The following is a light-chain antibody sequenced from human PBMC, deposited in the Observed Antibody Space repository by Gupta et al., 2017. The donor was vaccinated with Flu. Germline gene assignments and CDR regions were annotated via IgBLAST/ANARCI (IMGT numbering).Light chain of an antibody. CDR1: QSIFYSSNKKNY. CDR2: WAS. V-gene: IGKV4-1*01. J-gene: IGKJ5*01. Sequence: DIVMTQSSDSLAVSLGERATINCKSSQSIFYSSNKKNYLSWYQQKPGQPPKLLIYWASSRESGVPDRFSGSGFGADFTLTISSLQAEDVAVYYCQQYYSTPITFGQGTRLDIK. CDR3: QQYYSTPIT.